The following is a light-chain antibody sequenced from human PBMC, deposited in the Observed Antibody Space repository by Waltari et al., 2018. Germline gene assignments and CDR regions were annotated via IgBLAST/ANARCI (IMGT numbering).Light chain of an antibody. J-gene: IGKJ2*01. CDR3: QQYNNWPLYT. Sequence: EAMMTQSPATLSVSPGDRATLPCRASQSVRNTVAWFQQKPGQAPSLLIYDASTRATGVPARFSGSGSGTEFTLTISSLQTEDFAVYYCQQYNNWPLYTFGQGTKLEIK. CDR1: QSVRNT. CDR2: DAS. V-gene: IGKV3-15*01.